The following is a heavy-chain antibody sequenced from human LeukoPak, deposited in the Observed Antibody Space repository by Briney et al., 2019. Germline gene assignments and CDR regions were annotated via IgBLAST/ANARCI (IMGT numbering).Heavy chain of an antibody. J-gene: IGHJ5*02. CDR1: GFTVRNNY. CDR3: ATYSGYDLDAWFDP. V-gene: IGHV3-66*01. Sequence: GGSLRLSCAASGFTVRNNYMSWVRQAPGKGLEWVSVIYSGGSTYYAGSVKGRFTISRDNSQSTLYLQMNSLRAEDTAVYYCATYSGYDLDAWFDPWGQGTLVTVSS. CDR2: IYSGGST. D-gene: IGHD5-12*01.